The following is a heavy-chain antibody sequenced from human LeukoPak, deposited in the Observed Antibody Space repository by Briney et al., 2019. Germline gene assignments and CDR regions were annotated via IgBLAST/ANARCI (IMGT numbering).Heavy chain of an antibody. D-gene: IGHD3-10*01. CDR1: GYTFTSHY. Sequence: ASVKVSCKASGYTFTSHYMHWVRQAPGQGLEWMGVINPTGDTTRYAQKFQGRVTMTRDMSTSTDYMELSSLRSEDTAVYYCARAPPMAVFDYWGQGTLVTVSS. CDR3: ARAPPMAVFDY. CDR2: INPTGDTT. J-gene: IGHJ4*02. V-gene: IGHV1-46*01.